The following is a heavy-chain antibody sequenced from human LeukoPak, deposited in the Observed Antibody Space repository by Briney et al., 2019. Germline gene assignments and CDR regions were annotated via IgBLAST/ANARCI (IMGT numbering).Heavy chain of an antibody. V-gene: IGHV1-18*04. Sequence: ASVKVSCKASGYTFTSYGISWVRQAPGQGLEWMGWISAYNGNTNYAQKLQGRVTMTTDTSTSTAYMGLRSLRSDDTAVYYCARPLAVVRGQNWFDPWGQGTLVTVSS. J-gene: IGHJ5*02. D-gene: IGHD3-10*01. CDR2: ISAYNGNT. CDR3: ARPLAVVRGQNWFDP. CDR1: GYTFTSYG.